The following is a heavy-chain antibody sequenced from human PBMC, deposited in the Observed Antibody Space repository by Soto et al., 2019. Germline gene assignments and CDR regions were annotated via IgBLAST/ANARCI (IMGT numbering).Heavy chain of an antibody. D-gene: IGHD2-2*01. CDR1: GFTFSSYG. CDR3: AKDRVYCSSTSCSHYFDY. CDR2: ISYDGSNK. V-gene: IGHV3-30*18. J-gene: IGHJ4*02. Sequence: PGGSLRLSCAASGFTFSSYGMHWVRQAPGKGLEWVAVISYDGSNKYYADSVKGRFTISRDNSKNTLYLQMNSLRAEDTAVYYCAKDRVYCSSTSCSHYFDYWGQGTLVTVSS.